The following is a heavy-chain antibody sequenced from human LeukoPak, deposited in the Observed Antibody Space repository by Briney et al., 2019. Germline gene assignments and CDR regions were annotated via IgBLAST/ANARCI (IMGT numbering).Heavy chain of an antibody. Sequence: SETLSLTCAVYGGSFSGYYWSWIRQPPGKGLEWIGEINHSGSTNYNPSLKSRVTISVDTSKNQFSLKLSSVTAADTAVYYCARLGRWPQLHWFDPWGQGTLVTVSS. J-gene: IGHJ5*02. V-gene: IGHV4-34*01. CDR3: ARLGRWPQLHWFDP. D-gene: IGHD5-24*01. CDR1: GGSFSGYY. CDR2: INHSGST.